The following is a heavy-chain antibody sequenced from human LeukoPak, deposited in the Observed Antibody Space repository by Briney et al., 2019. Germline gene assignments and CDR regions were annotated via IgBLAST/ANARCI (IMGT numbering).Heavy chain of an antibody. D-gene: IGHD2-2*01. CDR3: ARASRLRYCSSTSCPLDY. Sequence: GGSLRLSCAASGFAFSDYAMNWVRQSPGKGLEWVSYISSSSGTIYYADSVKGRFTISRDNAKNSLYLQMNSLRDDETAVYYCARASRLRYCSSTSCPLDYWGQGTLVTVSS. CDR1: GFAFSDYA. V-gene: IGHV3-48*02. CDR2: ISSSSGTI. J-gene: IGHJ4*02.